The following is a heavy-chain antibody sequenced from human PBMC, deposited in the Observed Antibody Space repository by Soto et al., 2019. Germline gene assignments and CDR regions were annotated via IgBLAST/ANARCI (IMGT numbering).Heavy chain of an antibody. CDR1: GFTLSSYY. CDR2: IKQDGSEK. J-gene: IGHJ4*02. Sequence: EVQLVESGGGLVQPGGSLRLSCAASGFTLSSYYMSWVRQAPGKGLEWVANIKQDGSEKNYVDSVKGRFTISRDNAKNSLYLKMNSLRAEDTAVYYCARGGSVAAFYWGQGTLVTVSS. D-gene: IGHD6-19*01. CDR3: ARGGSVAAFY. V-gene: IGHV3-7*01.